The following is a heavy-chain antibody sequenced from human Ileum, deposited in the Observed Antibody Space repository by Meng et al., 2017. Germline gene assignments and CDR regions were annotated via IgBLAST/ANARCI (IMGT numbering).Heavy chain of an antibody. CDR2: IFDTGPP. CDR1: GGSLSSGDYY. D-gene: IGHD1-26*01. CDR3: AASLDGNRFDP. Sequence: VQLQESGPGLVKSSQTLSLTCTVSGGSLSSGDYYWSWIRQPPGKGFEWIGYIFDTGPPSYSPPLRSRLSISMDTSKNQFSLRLTSVSAADTAVYYCAASLDGNRFDPWGQGTLVTVSS. V-gene: IGHV4-30-4*01. J-gene: IGHJ5*02.